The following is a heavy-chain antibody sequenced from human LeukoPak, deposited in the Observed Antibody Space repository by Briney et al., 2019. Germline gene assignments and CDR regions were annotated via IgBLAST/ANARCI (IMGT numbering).Heavy chain of an antibody. D-gene: IGHD3-22*01. J-gene: IGHJ4*02. CDR2: INPNSGGT. CDR3: ARVKTMTIVVSLFDY. V-gene: IGHV1-2*02. CDR1: GYTFTGYY. Sequence: GASVKVSCKASGYTFTGYYMHWVRQAPGQGLEWMGWINPNSGGTNYAQQFQGRLTMTRDTSISTAYMELSRLRSDDTAVYYCARVKTMTIVVSLFDYWGQGTLVTVSS.